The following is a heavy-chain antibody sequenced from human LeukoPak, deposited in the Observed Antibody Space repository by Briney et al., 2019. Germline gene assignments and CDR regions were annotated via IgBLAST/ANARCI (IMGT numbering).Heavy chain of an antibody. J-gene: IGHJ4*02. CDR3: AKNLGFLPQFDY. D-gene: IGHD1-26*01. V-gene: IGHV3-23*01. Sequence: GGSLRLSCAVSGFTFSTEAMTWVRQAPGKGLEWVSSISDNGGTTYYADSVKGRFTISRDNSRNTVYLQMNSLRVEDTALYYCAKNLGFLPQFDYWSQGTLVAVSS. CDR1: GFTFSTEA. CDR2: ISDNGGTT.